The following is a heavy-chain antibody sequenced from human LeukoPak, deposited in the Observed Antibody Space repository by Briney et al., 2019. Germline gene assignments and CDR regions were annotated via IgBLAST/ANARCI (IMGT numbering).Heavy chain of an antibody. CDR3: ARDYGGNPGPGG. CDR1: GFTFSSYA. J-gene: IGHJ4*02. V-gene: IGHV3-30-3*01. CDR2: ISYDGSNK. D-gene: IGHD4-23*01. Sequence: HPGGSLRLSCAASGFTFSSYAMHWVRQAPGKGLEWVAVISYDGSNKYYADSVKGRFTISRDNSKNTLYLQMNSLRAEDTAVYYCARDYGGNPGPGGWGQGTLVTVSS.